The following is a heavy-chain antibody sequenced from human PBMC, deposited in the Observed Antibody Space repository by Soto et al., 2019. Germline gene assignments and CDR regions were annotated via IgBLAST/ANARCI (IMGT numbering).Heavy chain of an antibody. Sequence: SETLSLTCTVSGGSISSYYWSWIRQPPGKGLEWIGYIYYSGSTNYNPSLKSRVTISVDTSKNQFSLKLSSVTAADTAVYYCARLLGYCSGGSCPDAFDIWGQGTMVTVSS. D-gene: IGHD2-15*01. CDR3: ARLLGYCSGGSCPDAFDI. J-gene: IGHJ3*02. CDR2: IYYSGST. V-gene: IGHV4-59*01. CDR1: GGSISSYY.